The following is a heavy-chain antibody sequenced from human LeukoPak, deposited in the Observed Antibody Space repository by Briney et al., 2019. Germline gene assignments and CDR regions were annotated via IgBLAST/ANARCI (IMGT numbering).Heavy chain of an antibody. Sequence: GESLKISCKGSGYSFTSYWIGWVRQMPGKGLEWMGIIYPGDSDTRYSPSFQGQVTISADKSISTAYLQWSSLKASDTAMYYCARHKRNSGSHLRLNYFDYWGQGTLVTVSS. J-gene: IGHJ4*02. CDR1: GYSFTSYW. D-gene: IGHD1-26*01. V-gene: IGHV5-51*01. CDR2: IYPGDSDT. CDR3: ARHKRNSGSHLRLNYFDY.